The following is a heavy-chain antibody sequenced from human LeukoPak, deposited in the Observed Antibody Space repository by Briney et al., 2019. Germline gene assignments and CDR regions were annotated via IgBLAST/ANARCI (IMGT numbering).Heavy chain of an antibody. Sequence: PSETLSLTCTVSGGSISSYYWSWIRQPPGKGLEWIGYISYSGSTNYNPSLKSRVTISVDTSKNQFSLKLSSVTAADTAVYYCARGAYRAAVYYYYMDVWGKGTTVTISS. CDR2: ISYSGST. CDR3: ARGAYRAAVYYYYMDV. J-gene: IGHJ6*03. V-gene: IGHV4-59*01. D-gene: IGHD6-13*01. CDR1: GGSISSYY.